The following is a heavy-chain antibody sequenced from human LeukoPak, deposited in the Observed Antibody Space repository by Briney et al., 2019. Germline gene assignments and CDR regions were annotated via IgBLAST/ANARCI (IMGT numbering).Heavy chain of an antibody. CDR1: GGSISSSSYY. CDR3: ARSDSFWYSSGWFDY. D-gene: IGHD6-19*01. CDR2: IYYSGST. V-gene: IGHV4-39*07. Sequence: PSETLSLTCTVSGGSISSSSYYWGWIRQPPGKGLEWIGSIYYSGSTYYNPSLKSRVTISVDTSKNQFSLKLSSVTAADTAVYYCARSDSFWYSSGWFDYWGQGTLVTVSS. J-gene: IGHJ4*02.